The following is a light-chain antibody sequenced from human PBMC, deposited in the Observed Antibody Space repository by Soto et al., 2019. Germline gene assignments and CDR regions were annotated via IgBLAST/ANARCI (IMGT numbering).Light chain of an antibody. V-gene: IGKV3-20*01. CDR3: QQYGRLHTFT. J-gene: IGKJ2*01. CDR2: GAS. CDR1: QSVSSTY. Sequence: IVLTQSPGTLSLSPGERATLSCRASQSVSSTYIAWYQQNPGQAPRLLIYGASSSATGIPDRFSGSGSGTAFPLNISRLEPEHFAVYFCQQYGRLHTFTSGHGNKVEIE.